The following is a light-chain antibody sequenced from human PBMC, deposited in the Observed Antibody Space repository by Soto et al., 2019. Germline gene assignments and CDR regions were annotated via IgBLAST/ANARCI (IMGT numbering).Light chain of an antibody. CDR2: EVS. CDR3: CSYASNSIFPYV. J-gene: IGLJ1*01. CDR1: SSDVGSYNL. Sequence: QSVLTQPASVSGSPGQSITISCTGTSSDVGSYNLVSWYQHHPGKAPKLMIYEVSKRPSGVSNRFSGSKSGNTASLTISGLQAEDESYYYCCSYASNSIFPYVFGTGTKVTVL. V-gene: IGLV2-23*02.